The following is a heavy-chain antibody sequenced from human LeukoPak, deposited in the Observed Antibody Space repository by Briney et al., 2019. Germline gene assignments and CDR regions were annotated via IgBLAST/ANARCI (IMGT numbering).Heavy chain of an antibody. Sequence: QAGGSPRLSCEGSGFSFSSYWMTWVRHLPGKGPEWVANIRQDESERYFADSVKGRFTISRDNAKKSVYLHMSSLRAEDTALYYCARLSAYCYGSYFYYYMDVWGKGTTVTVSS. CDR1: GFSFSSYW. D-gene: IGHD3-10*01. V-gene: IGHV3-7*01. CDR3: ARLSAYCYGSYFYYYMDV. CDR2: IRQDESER. J-gene: IGHJ6*03.